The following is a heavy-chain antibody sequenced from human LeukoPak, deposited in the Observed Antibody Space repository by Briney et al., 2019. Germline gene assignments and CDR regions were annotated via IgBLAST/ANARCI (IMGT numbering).Heavy chain of an antibody. Sequence: PSETLSLTCTVSGGSISSYYWSWIRQPPGKGLEWIGYIYYSGSTNYNPSLKSRVTISVDTSKNQFSLKLSSVTAADTAVYYCARDKLGDSNSSSPQGYYYYYYMDVWGKGTTVTVSS. J-gene: IGHJ6*03. CDR3: ARDKLGDSNSSSPQGYYYYYYMDV. CDR1: GGSISSYY. CDR2: IYYSGST. D-gene: IGHD6-6*01. V-gene: IGHV4-59*01.